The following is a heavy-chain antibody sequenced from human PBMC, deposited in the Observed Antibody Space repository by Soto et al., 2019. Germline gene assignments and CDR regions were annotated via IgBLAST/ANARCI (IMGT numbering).Heavy chain of an antibody. CDR1: GFTFQGYG. CDR2: ISWNSITI. V-gene: IGHV3-9*01. D-gene: IGHD6-19*01. CDR3: AKDGKRLAVAAYIDY. Sequence: EVQLVESGGGLVQPGRSLRLSCAVSGFTFQGYGMHWVRQAPGKGLEWVSGISWNSITIDYADSVKGRFTISRDNAKNSLYLEMSSLTAEDTAFYYCAKDGKRLAVAAYIDYWGQGTLVTVSS. J-gene: IGHJ4*02.